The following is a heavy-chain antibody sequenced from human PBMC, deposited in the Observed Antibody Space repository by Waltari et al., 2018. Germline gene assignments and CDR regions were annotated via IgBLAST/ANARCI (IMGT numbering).Heavy chain of an antibody. V-gene: IGHV3-9*01. CDR2: ISWDSSIV. J-gene: IGHJ4*02. Sequence: EVHLVESGGASVQPGRSLRLSCAASGFNFDDYAINWVRQAPGKGLEWVSGISWDSSIVNYADSVKGRFSISRDNAKKSLHLQMNSLKPDDTALYYCVKAMYGSGTTEFDSWDQGTLVTVSS. D-gene: IGHD3-10*01. CDR3: VKAMYGSGTTEFDS. CDR1: GFNFDDYA.